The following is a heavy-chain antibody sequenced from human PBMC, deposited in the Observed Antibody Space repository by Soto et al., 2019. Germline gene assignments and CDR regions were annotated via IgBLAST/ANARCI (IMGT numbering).Heavy chain of an antibody. CDR1: GFSLTSDRVG. J-gene: IGHJ4*02. D-gene: IGHD1-26*01. CDR3: AHAYGGRSLY. CDR2: IYWDDSK. Sequence: QITSKESGHTLVKPTQTLTLTCTFSGFSLTSDRVGVGWIRQPPGEALEWLAVIYWDDSKTYRPSLESRLTITKDTSKNQVVLTMTNMDSLDTATYYCAHAYGGRSLYWGQGTLVTVSS. V-gene: IGHV2-5*02.